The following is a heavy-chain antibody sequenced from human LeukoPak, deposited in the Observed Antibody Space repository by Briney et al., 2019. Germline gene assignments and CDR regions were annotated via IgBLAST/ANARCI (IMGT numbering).Heavy chain of an antibody. D-gene: IGHD2-2*01. CDR3: ARELYCSSTSCHPELFDY. CDR1: GFTFSNFG. V-gene: IGHV3-33*01. Sequence: GGSLRLSCAASGFTFSNFGMHWVRQAPGKGLEWVAVIWYDGSNKYYADSVKGRFTISRDNSKNTLYLQMNSLRAEDTAVYYCARELYCSSTSCHPELFDYWGQGTLVTVSS. J-gene: IGHJ4*02. CDR2: IWYDGSNK.